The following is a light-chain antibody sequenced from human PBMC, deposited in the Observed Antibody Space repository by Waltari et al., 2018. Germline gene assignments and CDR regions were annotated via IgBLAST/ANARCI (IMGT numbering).Light chain of an antibody. CDR2: NNN. J-gene: IGLJ3*02. Sequence: QSVLTQPPSTSGTPGQRVTISCSGSSSNVGPNYVSWYQQLPGTAPTLLPYNNNRRPSGVPDRFSGSKSGTSASLAISGLQSEDEADYYCAAWDDSLNAWMFGGGTKLTVL. CDR3: AAWDDSLNAWM. V-gene: IGLV1-44*01. CDR1: SSNVGPNY.